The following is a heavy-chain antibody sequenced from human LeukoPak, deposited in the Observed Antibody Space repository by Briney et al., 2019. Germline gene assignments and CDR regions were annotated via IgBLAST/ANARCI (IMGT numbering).Heavy chain of an antibody. Sequence: SETLSLTCTVSGGSISSSTYYWGWIRQPPGKGLEWIGTIYYSGSTYYNPSLQSRVTISVDTSKNQFSLKLSSVTAVDTAVYYCARQRFIVVVPAAIVDWFDPWGQGTLVTVSS. CDR3: ARQRFIVVVPAAIVDWFDP. CDR2: IYYSGST. CDR1: GGSISSSTYY. V-gene: IGHV4-39*01. D-gene: IGHD2-2*01. J-gene: IGHJ5*02.